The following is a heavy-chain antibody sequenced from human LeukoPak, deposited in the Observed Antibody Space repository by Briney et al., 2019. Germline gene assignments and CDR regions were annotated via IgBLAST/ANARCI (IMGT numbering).Heavy chain of an antibody. D-gene: IGHD2/OR15-2a*01. CDR3: ASTRGVVLSDYYYMDV. CDR2: IIPIFGTA. Sequence: SVKVSCKASGGTFSSYAISWVRQAPGQGLEWMGGIIPIFGTANYAQKFQGRVTITTDESTSTAYMELSSLRSEDTAVYYRASTRGVVLSDYYYMDVWGKGTTVTVSS. CDR1: GGTFSSYA. V-gene: IGHV1-69*05. J-gene: IGHJ6*03.